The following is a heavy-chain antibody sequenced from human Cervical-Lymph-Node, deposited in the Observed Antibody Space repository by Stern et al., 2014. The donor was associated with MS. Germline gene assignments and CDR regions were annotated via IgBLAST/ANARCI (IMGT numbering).Heavy chain of an antibody. D-gene: IGHD5-12*01. J-gene: IGHJ5*02. CDR2: ISYDGNTK. CDR1: GFTFSFSG. V-gene: IGHV3-30*03. CDR3: ARERRYSAFSDL. Sequence: QVQLVQSGGGVVQPGRSLRLSCAASGFTFSFSGMHWVRQAPGKGLEWVAVISYDGNTKYYADSVKGRFTISRDNSKNTLFLQMNSLRPEDTALYYCARERRYSAFSDLWGQGTLVTVSS.